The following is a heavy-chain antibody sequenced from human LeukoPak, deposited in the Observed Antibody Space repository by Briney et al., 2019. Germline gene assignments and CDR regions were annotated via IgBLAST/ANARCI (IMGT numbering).Heavy chain of an antibody. Sequence: ASVKVSCKASGYTFTGYNLHWVRQAPGQGLEWLGWINPSTGGANYEQKFQDRVIMTRDTSITTAYMEVTGLTADDTAAYYWVRAYTVGDTFVSWGQRTPVSASS. CDR3: VRAYTVGDTFVS. CDR2: INPSTGGA. D-gene: IGHD2-2*02. V-gene: IGHV1-2*02. J-gene: IGHJ6*01. CDR1: GYTFTGYN.